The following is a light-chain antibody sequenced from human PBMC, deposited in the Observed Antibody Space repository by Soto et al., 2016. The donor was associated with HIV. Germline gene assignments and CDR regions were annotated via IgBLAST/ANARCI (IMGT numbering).Light chain of an antibody. CDR2: DDS. V-gene: IGLV3-21*01. Sequence: SYVLTQPPSVSVAPGKTARITCGGYNIGSKSVYWYQQKSGQAPVLVVHDDSHRPSGIPERFSGSNSGNTATLTISETQAVDEGDYYCEAWDRNIVIFGGGTRLNVL. CDR3: EAWDRNIVI. J-gene: IGLJ2*01. CDR1: NIGSKS.